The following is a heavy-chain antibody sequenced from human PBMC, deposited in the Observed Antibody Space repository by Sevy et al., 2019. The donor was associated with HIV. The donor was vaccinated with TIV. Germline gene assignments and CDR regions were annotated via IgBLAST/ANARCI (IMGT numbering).Heavy chain of an antibody. D-gene: IGHD6-19*01. CDR2: IIPILGTV. CDR3: ARGGGNGWYYFDY. J-gene: IGHJ4*02. CDR1: GGTFSSYG. V-gene: IGHV1-69*01. Sequence: VSCKASGGTFSSYGISWVRQAPGQGLEWMGGIIPILGTVNYAQKFQGRVTITADESTKTAYMELSSLRSEDTAVYYCARGGGNGWYYFDYWGQETLVTVSS.